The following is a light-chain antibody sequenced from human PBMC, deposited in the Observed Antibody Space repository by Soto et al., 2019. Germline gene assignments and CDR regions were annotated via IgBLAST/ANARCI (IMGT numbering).Light chain of an antibody. J-gene: IGLJ2*01. V-gene: IGLV2-8*01. CDR3: QSYDYSLSVPVV. CDR1: KNDIGVYDF. CDR2: EVV. Sequence: QSALTQPPSASGSPGQSVTISCTGTKNDIGVYDFVSWYQHHPGKAPRLIIYEVVQRPSGVPDRFSATTSGTSASLAITGLRAEDEADYYCQSYDYSLSVPVVFGGGTKLTVL.